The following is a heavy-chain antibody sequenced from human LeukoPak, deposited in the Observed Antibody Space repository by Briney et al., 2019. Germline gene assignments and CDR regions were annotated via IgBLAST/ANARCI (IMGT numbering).Heavy chain of an antibody. CDR3: AKVSVTIFGVVPDAFDI. CDR1: GFTFSSYA. D-gene: IGHD3-3*01. CDR2: ISGSGGST. J-gene: IGHJ3*02. V-gene: IGHV3-23*01. Sequence: GGSLRLSCAASGFTFSSYAMSWVRQAPGKGLEWVSAISGSGGSTYYADSVKGRFTISRDNPKNTLYLQMNSLRAEDTAAYYCAKVSVTIFGVVPDAFDIWGQGTMVTVSS.